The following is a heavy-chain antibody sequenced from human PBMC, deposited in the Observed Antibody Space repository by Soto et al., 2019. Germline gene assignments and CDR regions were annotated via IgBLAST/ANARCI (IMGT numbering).Heavy chain of an antibody. Sequence: PGGSLRLSYEASGLTFSSYGMHWVRQAQGKGLEWVALIWYDGTNKYYVDSVKGRFTISRDNSKNTLYLQMNSLRAEDTAVYYCARAGFFYYDNSGLPKPGYYYGMDVWGQGTTVTVSS. CDR2: IWYDGTNK. CDR1: GLTFSSYG. V-gene: IGHV3-33*01. D-gene: IGHD3-22*01. CDR3: ARAGFFYYDNSGLPKPGYYYGMDV. J-gene: IGHJ6*02.